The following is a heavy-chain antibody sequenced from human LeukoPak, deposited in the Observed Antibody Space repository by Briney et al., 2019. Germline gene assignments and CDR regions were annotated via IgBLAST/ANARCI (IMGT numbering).Heavy chain of an antibody. Sequence: GASVKVSCKVFGYTLTELSMHWVRQAPGKGLEWMGGFDPEDGETIYAQKFQGRVTMTEDTSTDTAYMELSSLRSEDTAVYYCATGRFSGSYYGRFAYWGQGTLVTVSS. CDR3: ATGRFSGSYYGRFAY. D-gene: IGHD1-26*01. V-gene: IGHV1-24*01. J-gene: IGHJ4*02. CDR1: GYTLTELS. CDR2: FDPEDGET.